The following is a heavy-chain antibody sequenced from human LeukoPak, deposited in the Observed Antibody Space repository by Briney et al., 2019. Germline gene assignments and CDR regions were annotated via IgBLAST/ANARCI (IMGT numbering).Heavy chain of an antibody. D-gene: IGHD2-15*01. V-gene: IGHV4-39*07. CDR3: VRQAAALYDPFDM. J-gene: IGHJ3*02. CDR2: LYYSGSS. CDR1: GGSISSSSYC. Sequence: PSETLSLTCTVSGGSISSSSYCWGWIRQPPGKGLEWIGTLYYSGSSSYHPSLKSRVTISVDTSKNQLSLKLTSVTAADTAVYYCVRQAAALYDPFDMWGQGTMVTVSS.